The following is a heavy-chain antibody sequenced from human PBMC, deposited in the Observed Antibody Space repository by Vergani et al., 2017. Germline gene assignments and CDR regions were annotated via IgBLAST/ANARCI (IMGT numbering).Heavy chain of an antibody. CDR1: GFTFSSYG. CDR3: AKDRGSRQGTGYYYYGMDV. D-gene: IGHD1-14*01. CDR2: IWYDGSNK. V-gene: IGHV3-33*06. Sequence: QVQLVESGGGVVQPGRSLRLSCAASGFTFSSYGMHWVRQAAGKGLEWVAVIWYDGSNKYYADSVKGRFTISRDNSKNTLYLQMNSLRAEDTAVYYCAKDRGSRQGTGYYYYGMDVWGQGTTVTVSS. J-gene: IGHJ6*02.